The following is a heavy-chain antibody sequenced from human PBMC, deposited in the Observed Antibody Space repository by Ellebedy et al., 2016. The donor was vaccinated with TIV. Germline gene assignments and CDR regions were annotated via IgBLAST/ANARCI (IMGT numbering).Heavy chain of an antibody. CDR1: GFSFSRFA. CDR2: IRNDGDDA. CDR3: AKRDYDSAFFDH. V-gene: IGHV3-64*04. J-gene: IGHJ4*01. D-gene: IGHD3-22*01. Sequence: GGSLRLSCSASGFSFSRFAIHWVRQAPGKGLEYISAIRNDGDDAYYADSVKGQFTISRDNSKNTLYLQMNSLRVEDTALYYCAKRDYDSAFFDHWGQGTLVTVSS.